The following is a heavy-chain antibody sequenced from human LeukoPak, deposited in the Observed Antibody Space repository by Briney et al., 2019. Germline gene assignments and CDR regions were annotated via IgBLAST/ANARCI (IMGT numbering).Heavy chain of an antibody. Sequence: SETLSLTCTVSGGSISSYYWGWIRQPPGKGLEWIGSIYYSGSTYYNPSLKSRVTISGDTAKNQFSLKLSYVSAADTAVYYCARTNEVHYDFWGGDPYCSYDNYLDDWGKGTTVTVSS. CDR2: IYYSGST. CDR3: ARTNEVHYDFWGGDPYCSYDNYLDD. D-gene: IGHD3-3*01. J-gene: IGHJ6*03. V-gene: IGHV4-39*01. CDR1: GGSISSYY.